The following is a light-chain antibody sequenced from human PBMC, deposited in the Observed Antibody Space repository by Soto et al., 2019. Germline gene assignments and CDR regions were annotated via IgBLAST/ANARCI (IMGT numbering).Light chain of an antibody. Sequence: DIVMTQSPLSLPVTPGEPASISCRSSQSLLHSNGYNYLDWYLQKPGQSPQLLIYLGSNRASDVPDRFSGSGSETDFTLPIRRVGPEDFAVYYCRQYDSWTLGQGTKVDIK. CDR3: RQYDSWT. V-gene: IGKV2-28*01. J-gene: IGKJ1*01. CDR2: LGS. CDR1: QSLLHSNGYNY.